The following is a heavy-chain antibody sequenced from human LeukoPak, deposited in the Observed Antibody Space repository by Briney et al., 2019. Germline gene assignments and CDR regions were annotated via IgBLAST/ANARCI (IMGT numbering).Heavy chain of an antibody. CDR2: ISSSSSTI. J-gene: IGHJ4*02. CDR3: ARDIMILVPKYYFDL. V-gene: IGHV3-48*04. CDR1: GFTLTRYS. Sequence: GGSLRLSCAASGFTLTRYSMTWVRQAPGKGLEWVSYISSSSSTIHYADSVKGRFTISRDNTKNSLYLQMNSLRAEDTAVYYCARDIMILVPKYYFDLWGQGTLVTVSS. D-gene: IGHD2-8*02.